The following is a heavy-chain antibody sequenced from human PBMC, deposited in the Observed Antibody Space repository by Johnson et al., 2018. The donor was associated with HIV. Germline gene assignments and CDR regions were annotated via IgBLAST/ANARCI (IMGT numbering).Heavy chain of an antibody. Sequence: EVQLVESGGGVVQPGRSLRLSCAASGFTFSSNYMSWVRQAPGKGLEWVSVIYSGGSTYYADSVKGRFTISRDNSKNTLYLQMNSLRAEDTAVYYCARDFDYYDSSENAFDIWGQGTMVTVSS. J-gene: IGHJ3*02. D-gene: IGHD3-22*01. CDR2: IYSGGST. CDR3: ARDFDYYDSSENAFDI. V-gene: IGHV3-66*01. CDR1: GFTFSSNY.